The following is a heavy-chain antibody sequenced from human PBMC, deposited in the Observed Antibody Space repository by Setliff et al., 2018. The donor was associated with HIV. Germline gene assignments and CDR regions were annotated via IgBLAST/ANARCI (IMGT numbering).Heavy chain of an antibody. Sequence: PGGSLRLSCAASGFPFSTYWMQWVRQAPGKGLEWVSRVKNDASGTSYADSVKGRFTISRDNAKNTLYLQMNSLRAEDTAVYYCAKGGTTVLDYWGQGTLVTVSS. CDR3: AKGGTTVLDY. CDR2: VKNDASGT. CDR1: GFPFSTYW. V-gene: IGHV3-74*01. D-gene: IGHD4-17*01. J-gene: IGHJ4*02.